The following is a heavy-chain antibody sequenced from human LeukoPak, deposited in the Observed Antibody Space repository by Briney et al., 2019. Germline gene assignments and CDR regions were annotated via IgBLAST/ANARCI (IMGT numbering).Heavy chain of an antibody. J-gene: IGHJ4*02. CDR3: ASHRRSHGSEY. V-gene: IGHV4-4*09. CDR2: IYTSGST. Sequence: SETLSLTCTVSGGSISSYYWSWIRQPPGKGLEWIGYIYTSGSTNYNPSLKSRVTISVDTSKNQFSLKLRSVSAADTAVYYCASHRRSHGSEYWGQGILVTVSS. D-gene: IGHD3-10*01. CDR1: GGSISSYY.